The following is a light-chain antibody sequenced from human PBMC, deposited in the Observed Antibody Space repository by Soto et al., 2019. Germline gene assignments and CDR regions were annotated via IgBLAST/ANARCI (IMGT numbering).Light chain of an antibody. CDR1: QGVRSY. V-gene: IGKV1-9*01. CDR3: HQVYTYPRT. Sequence: IQFTQSPSSLSASVGDRVTITRRASQGVRSYLAWFQQRPGKAPKLLIFGASTLQNGVPARFSGGGFGTEFTLTITSLQPEDFATYYCHQVYTYPRTFGQGTKVDIK. CDR2: GAS. J-gene: IGKJ1*01.